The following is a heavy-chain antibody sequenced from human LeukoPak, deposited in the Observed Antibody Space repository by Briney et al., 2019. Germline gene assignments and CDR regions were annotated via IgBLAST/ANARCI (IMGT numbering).Heavy chain of an antibody. CDR2: INHSGST. CDR3: VSHPYSSYYYHMGV. D-gene: IGHD5-18*01. CDR1: GGSFSGYY. Sequence: SETLSLTCAVYGGSFSGYYWSWIRQPPGKGLEWIGEINHSGSTNYNPSLKSRVTIPVGTSKNQFSLKLSSVTAADTAVYYCVSHPYSSYYYHMGVWGRGTTVTVSS. J-gene: IGHJ6*02. V-gene: IGHV4-34*01.